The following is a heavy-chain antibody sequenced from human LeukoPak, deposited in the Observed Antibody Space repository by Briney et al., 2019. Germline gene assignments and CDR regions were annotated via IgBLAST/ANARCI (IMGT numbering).Heavy chain of an antibody. D-gene: IGHD4-23*01. V-gene: IGHV4-31*03. CDR2: IYYSGST. CDR1: GGSISRGGYY. Sequence: SETLSLTCTVSGGSISRGGYYWSWIRQHPGKGLEWIGYIYYSGSTYYNPSLKSRVTISVDTSKNQFSLKLSSVTAADTAVYYCARASRWGAFDIWGQGTMVTVSS. J-gene: IGHJ3*02. CDR3: ARASRWGAFDI.